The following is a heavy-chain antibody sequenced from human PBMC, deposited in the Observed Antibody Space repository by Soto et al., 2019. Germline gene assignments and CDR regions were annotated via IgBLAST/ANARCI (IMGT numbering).Heavy chain of an antibody. CDR2: INPNGGST. CDR3: SREAGLRPGGGGTESLDI. D-gene: IGHD5-12*01. V-gene: IGHV1-46*03. Sequence: QVQLVQSGAEVEKPGASVKISCKASGYSFTSQYVHRVRQAPGQGPEWMGIINPNGGSTTYAQKVPGKVTIARGTSTGQGHMGVGSLATGGPALFFCSREAGLRPGGGGTESLDIWGQGTMVTVAS. CDR1: GYSFTSQY. J-gene: IGHJ3*02.